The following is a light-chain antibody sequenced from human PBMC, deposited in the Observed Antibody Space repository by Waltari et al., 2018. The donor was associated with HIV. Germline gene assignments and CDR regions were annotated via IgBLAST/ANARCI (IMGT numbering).Light chain of an antibody. Sequence: QSALTQPASVSGSPGQSITISCTGTSSAVGGYNYVSWYQQTPGKAPKLMIYEVSNRPSGVSNRFSGSKSGNTASLTISGLQAEDEADYYCSSYTSSGTHVVFGGGTKLTVL. J-gene: IGLJ2*01. V-gene: IGLV2-14*01. CDR2: EVS. CDR3: SSYTSSGTHVV. CDR1: SSAVGGYNY.